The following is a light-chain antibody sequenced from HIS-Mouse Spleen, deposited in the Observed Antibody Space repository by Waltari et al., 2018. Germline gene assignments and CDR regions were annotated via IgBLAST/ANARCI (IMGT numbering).Light chain of an antibody. J-gene: IGLJ2*01. CDR1: SSDVGSYNL. CDR3: CSYAGSSTFEV. V-gene: IGLV2-23*03. Sequence: QSALTQPASVSGSPGQSITISCTGTSSDVGSYNLVSWYQQHPGKAPKLMIDEGSKRPSGVSKRFSGAKSGNTASLTISGLQAEDEADYYCCSYAGSSTFEVFGGGTKLTVL. CDR2: EGS.